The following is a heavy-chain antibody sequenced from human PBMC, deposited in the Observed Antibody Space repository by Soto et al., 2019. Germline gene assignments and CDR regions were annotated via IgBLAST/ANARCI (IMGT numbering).Heavy chain of an antibody. CDR3: ARGTARYSTPLEARNQNSGMDV. Sequence: QVQLVQSGAEVKKPGSSVKVSCKASGGTFSSYAISWVRQAPGQGLEWMGGIIPIFGTANYAQKFQGRVTITAEKSTSTAYMELSSLRSEDTAVYYCARGTARYSTPLEARNQNSGMDVGAKGPRSPSP. J-gene: IGHJ6*02. CDR2: IIPIFGTA. D-gene: IGHD6-13*01. CDR1: GGTFSSYA. V-gene: IGHV1-69*06.